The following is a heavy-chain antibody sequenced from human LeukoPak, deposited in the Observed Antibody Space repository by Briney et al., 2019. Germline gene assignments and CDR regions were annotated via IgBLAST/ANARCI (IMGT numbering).Heavy chain of an antibody. CDR3: ARDRIVGATLEGSFDY. D-gene: IGHD1-26*01. Sequence: TGGSLRLSCAASGFTFSSYSMNWVRQAPGKGLEWVSSISSSSSYIYYVDSVKGRFTISRDNAKNSLYLQMNSLRAEDTAVYYCARDRIVGATLEGSFDYWGQGTLVTVSS. V-gene: IGHV3-21*01. CDR2: ISSSSSYI. J-gene: IGHJ4*02. CDR1: GFTFSSYS.